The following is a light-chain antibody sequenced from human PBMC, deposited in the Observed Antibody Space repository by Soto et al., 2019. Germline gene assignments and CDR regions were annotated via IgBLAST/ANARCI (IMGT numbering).Light chain of an antibody. CDR1: QSISRY. CDR3: QQTYSTPPDT. CDR2: AAS. Sequence: DIQMTQSPSSLSASVGDRVTITCRASQSISRYLNWYQQKPGKAPKVLIYAASSLQSGVPSRFSGNGSGTDFTLTISSLQPEDFATYYCQQTYSTPPDTFGQGTKLEIK. J-gene: IGKJ2*01. V-gene: IGKV1-39*01.